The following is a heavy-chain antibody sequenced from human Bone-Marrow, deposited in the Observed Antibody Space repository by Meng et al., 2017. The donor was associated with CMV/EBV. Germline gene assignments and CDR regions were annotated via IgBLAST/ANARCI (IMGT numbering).Heavy chain of an antibody. CDR3: AKNEGYCSGGSCYSYYYYYYGMDV. J-gene: IGHJ6*02. D-gene: IGHD2-15*01. V-gene: IGHV3-48*03. CDR2: ISSSGSTI. CDR1: GFTFSKYE. Sequence: GESLKISCAASGFTFSKYEMNWVRQAPGKGLEWVSYISSSGSTIYYADSVKGRFIISRDNARNSLYLQMNSLRAEDTALYYCAKNEGYCSGGSCYSYYYYYYGMDVWGQGTTVTVSS.